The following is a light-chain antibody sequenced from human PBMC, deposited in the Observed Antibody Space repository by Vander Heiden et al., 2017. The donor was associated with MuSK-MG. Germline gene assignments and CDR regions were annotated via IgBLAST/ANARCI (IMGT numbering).Light chain of an antibody. Sequence: SALTPPPSASGSPGQSVTISCTGTSSDVGGYNYVSWYQQHPGKAPKLMIYEVSKRPSGVPDRFSGSKSGNTASLTVSGLQAEDEADYYCSSYAGSNKYVVFGGGTKLTVL. J-gene: IGLJ2*01. CDR1: SSDVGGYNY. CDR2: EVS. V-gene: IGLV2-8*01. CDR3: SSYAGSNKYVV.